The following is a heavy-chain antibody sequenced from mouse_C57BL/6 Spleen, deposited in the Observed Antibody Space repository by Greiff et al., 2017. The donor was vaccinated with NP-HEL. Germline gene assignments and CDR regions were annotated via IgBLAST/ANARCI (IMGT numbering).Heavy chain of an antibody. Sequence: VQLQQSGAELVRPGASVTLSCKASGYTFTDYEMHWVKQTPVHGLEWIGAIDPETGGTAYNQKFKGKAILTADKSSSTAYMVLRSLTSEDAAVYYCTRENYDEAYWGQGTLVTVSA. CDR1: GYTFTDYE. J-gene: IGHJ3*01. D-gene: IGHD2-4*01. V-gene: IGHV1-15*01. CDR2: IDPETGGT. CDR3: TRENYDEAY.